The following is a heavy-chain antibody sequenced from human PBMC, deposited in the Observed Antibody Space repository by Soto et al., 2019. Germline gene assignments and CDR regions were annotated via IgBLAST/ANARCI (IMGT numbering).Heavy chain of an antibody. CDR1: GGTFSSYA. D-gene: IGHD2-2*01. Sequence: QVQLVQSGAEVKKPGSSVKVSCKASGGTFSSYAISWVRQAPGQGLEWMGGIIPIFGTANYAQKFQGRVTITADESTSTAYMELSSLRSEDTAVYYCAREPLHHCSSTSCQPHFDYWGQGTLVTVSS. V-gene: IGHV1-69*01. J-gene: IGHJ4*02. CDR3: AREPLHHCSSTSCQPHFDY. CDR2: IIPIFGTA.